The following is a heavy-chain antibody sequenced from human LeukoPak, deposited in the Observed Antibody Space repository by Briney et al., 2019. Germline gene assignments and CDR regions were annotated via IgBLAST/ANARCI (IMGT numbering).Heavy chain of an antibody. CDR3: ARGQWLPVFDF. D-gene: IGHD3-22*01. V-gene: IGHV4-61*10. J-gene: IGHJ4*02. CDR1: GGSISSGSYY. Sequence: SETLSLTCTVSGGSISSGSYYWSWIRQPAGKGLEWIGYFYHSGSTNYNPSLKSRVTISVDTSKNQFSLKLSSVTAADTAVYYCARGQWLPVFDFWGQGTLVTVSS. CDR2: FYHSGST.